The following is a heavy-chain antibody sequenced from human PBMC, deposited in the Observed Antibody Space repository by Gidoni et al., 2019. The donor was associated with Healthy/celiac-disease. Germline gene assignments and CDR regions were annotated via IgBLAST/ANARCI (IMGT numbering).Heavy chain of an antibody. D-gene: IGHD6-13*01. V-gene: IGHV4-39*01. CDR1: GGSISSSSYY. CDR2: IYYSGST. Sequence: QLQLQESGPGLVKPSETLSLTCTVSGGSISSSSYYWGWLRQPPGKGLEWIGSIYYSGSTYYNPSLKSRVTISVDTSKNQFSLKLSSVTAADTAVYYCARTFGYSSSWAEFDYWGQGTLVTVSS. CDR3: ARTFGYSSSWAEFDY. J-gene: IGHJ4*02.